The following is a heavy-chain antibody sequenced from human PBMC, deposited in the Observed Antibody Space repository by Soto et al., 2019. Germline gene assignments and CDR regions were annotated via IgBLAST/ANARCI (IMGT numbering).Heavy chain of an antibody. D-gene: IGHD6-6*01. Sequence: LGGSLRLSCAASGFTFSSYSMNWVRQAPGKGLEWVSSISSSSSYIYYADSVKGRFTISRDNAKNSLYLQMNSLRAEDTAVYYCARGGIAAPFDYWGQGTLVTVSS. V-gene: IGHV3-21*01. CDR1: GFTFSSYS. CDR3: ARGGIAAPFDY. CDR2: ISSSSSYI. J-gene: IGHJ4*02.